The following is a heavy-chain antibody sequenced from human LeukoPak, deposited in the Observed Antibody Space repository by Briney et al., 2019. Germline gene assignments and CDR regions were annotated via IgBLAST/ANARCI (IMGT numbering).Heavy chain of an antibody. CDR2: INHSGST. J-gene: IGHJ6*04. D-gene: IGHD2-15*01. CDR1: GGSFSGYY. V-gene: IGHV4-34*01. CDR3: AIHRRYCSGGSCKDYYGMDV. Sequence: SETLSLTCAVYGGSFSGYYWSWIRQPPGKGLEWIGEINHSGSTNYNPSVKSRVTISVDTSKNQFSLKLSSVTAADTAVYYCAIHRRYCSGGSCKDYYGMDVWGKGTTVTVSS.